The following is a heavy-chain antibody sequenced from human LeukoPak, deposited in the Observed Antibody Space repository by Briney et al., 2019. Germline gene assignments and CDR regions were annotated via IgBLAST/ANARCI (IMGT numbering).Heavy chain of an antibody. CDR1: GFTFSSYA. J-gene: IGHJ4*02. D-gene: IGHD6-13*01. CDR3: ARGYSSSWYYFDY. V-gene: IGHV3-30*04. Sequence: GGSLRLSCAASGFTFSSYAMHWVRQAPGKGLEWVAVISYDGSNKYYADSVKGRFTISRDNSKNTLYLQMNSLRSEDTAVYYCARGYSSSWYYFDYWGQGTLVTVSS. CDR2: ISYDGSNK.